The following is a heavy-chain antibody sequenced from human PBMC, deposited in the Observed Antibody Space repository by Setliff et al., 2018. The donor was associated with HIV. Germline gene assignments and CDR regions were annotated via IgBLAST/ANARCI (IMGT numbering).Heavy chain of an antibody. J-gene: IGHJ4*02. V-gene: IGHV4-39*01. Sequence: KPSETLSLTCTISGGSIIRRDYYWGWIRQPPGKGLQWIGSIHYSGSTYYQPSLRSRVSISVDTAKNQFSLNLKSVTAADTAVYYCARRGDGYILDYWGRGTLVTVSS. D-gene: IGHD5-12*01. CDR1: GGSIIRRDYY. CDR3: ARRGDGYILDY. CDR2: IHYSGST.